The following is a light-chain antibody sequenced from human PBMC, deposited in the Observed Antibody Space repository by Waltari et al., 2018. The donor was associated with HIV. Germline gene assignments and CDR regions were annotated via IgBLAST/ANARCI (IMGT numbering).Light chain of an antibody. Sequence: QSALTQPASVSGSPGQSITISCTGTNSDVGGYNYVSWYQQHPGKAPKLMIYEVSNRPSGVSNRCSGSKSGNTASLTISGRQAEDEADYYCSSYTSSSTPVVFGGGTKLTVL. CDR2: EVS. CDR1: NSDVGGYNY. CDR3: SSYTSSSTPVV. V-gene: IGLV2-14*01. J-gene: IGLJ2*01.